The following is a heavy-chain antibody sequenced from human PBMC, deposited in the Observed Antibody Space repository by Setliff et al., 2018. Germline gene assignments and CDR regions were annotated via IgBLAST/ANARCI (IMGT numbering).Heavy chain of an antibody. J-gene: IGHJ6*02. CDR2: ISPNSGGT. CDR1: GYTFTGYY. V-gene: IGHV1-2*04. D-gene: IGHD2-2*01. Sequence: ASVKVSCKASGYTFTGYYLHWVRQAPGQGLEWMGWISPNSGGTNYAQKFQGWVTMTRDTSVSTAYMELSRLRSDDTAVYYCATGHCSSTSCYEDYYGIDVWGQGTTVTVSS. CDR3: ATGHCSSTSCYEDYYGIDV.